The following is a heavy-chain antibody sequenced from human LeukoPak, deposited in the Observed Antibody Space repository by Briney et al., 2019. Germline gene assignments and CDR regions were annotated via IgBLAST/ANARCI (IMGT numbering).Heavy chain of an antibody. CDR1: GFTFSSYG. CDR2: ISYDGSNK. D-gene: IGHD2-21*02. J-gene: IGHJ4*02. Sequence: TGGSLRLSCAASGFTFSSYGMHWVRQAPGKGLEWVAVISYDGSNKYYADSVKGRFTISRGNSKNTLYLQMNSLRAEDTAVYYCAKDSCGGDCYSDYFDYWGQGTLVTVSS. V-gene: IGHV3-30*18. CDR3: AKDSCGGDCYSDYFDY.